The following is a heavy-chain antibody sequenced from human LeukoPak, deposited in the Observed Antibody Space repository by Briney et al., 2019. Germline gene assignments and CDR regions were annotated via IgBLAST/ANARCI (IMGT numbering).Heavy chain of an antibody. D-gene: IGHD4-23*01. Sequence: GGSLRLSCAASGFTFSSYWMHWVRQAPGKGLAWVSRINSDGSSTSYADSVKGRFTISRDNAKNTLYLQMNSLRAEDTAVYYCARDLYGGNSPWGQGTLVTVSS. CDR3: ARDLYGGNSP. J-gene: IGHJ5*02. CDR2: INSDGSST. CDR1: GFTFSSYW. V-gene: IGHV3-74*01.